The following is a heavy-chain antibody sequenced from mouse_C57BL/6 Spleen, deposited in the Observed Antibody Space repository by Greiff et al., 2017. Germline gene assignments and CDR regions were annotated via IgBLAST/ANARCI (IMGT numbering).Heavy chain of an antibody. V-gene: IGHV1-82*01. Sequence: VQLQESGPELVKPGASVKISCKASGYAFSSSWMNWVKQRPGKGLEWIGRIYPGDGDTNYNGKFKGKATLTADKSSSTAYMQLSSLTSEDSAVYFCARTTTVVSYFDYWGQGTLSQSPQ. CDR2: IYPGDGDT. CDR1: GYAFSSSW. D-gene: IGHD1-1*01. CDR3: ARTTTVVSYFDY. J-gene: IGHJ2*01.